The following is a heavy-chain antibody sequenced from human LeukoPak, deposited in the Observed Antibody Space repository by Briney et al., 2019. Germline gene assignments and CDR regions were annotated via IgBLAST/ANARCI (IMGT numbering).Heavy chain of an antibody. D-gene: IGHD5-18*01. CDR1: GGSISSYY. V-gene: IGHV4-59*01. CDR2: IYYSGIS. Sequence: PSETLSLTCTVSGGSISSYYWTWIRQPPGKGLEWIGYIYYSGISNYNPSLKSRVTISVDASKNQFSLRLSSLTAADTAVYYCARGALDTKTRFDYWGQGTLVTVSS. CDR3: ARGALDTKTRFDY. J-gene: IGHJ4*02.